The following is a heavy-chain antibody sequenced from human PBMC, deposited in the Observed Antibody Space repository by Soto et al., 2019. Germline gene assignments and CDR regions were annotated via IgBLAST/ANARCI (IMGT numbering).Heavy chain of an antibody. Sequence: QVQLVQSGAEVKKPGSSVKVPCKASGGTFSSYAISWVRQAPGQGLEWMGGIIPIFGTANYAQKFQGRVTITADESTSTAYMERSSLRSEDTAVYYCARDDSSGGMGYVDYWGQGTLVTVSS. CDR1: GGTFSSYA. CDR2: IIPIFGTA. J-gene: IGHJ4*02. D-gene: IGHD3-22*01. V-gene: IGHV1-69*01. CDR3: ARDDSSGGMGYVDY.